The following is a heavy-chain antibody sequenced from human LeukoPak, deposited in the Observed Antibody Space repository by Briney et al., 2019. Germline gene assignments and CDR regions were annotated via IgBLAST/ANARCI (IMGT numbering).Heavy chain of an antibody. Sequence: GASVKVSCKASGYTFTGYYMHWVRQAPGQGLEWMGWINFNSGGTNYAQKFQGRVTMTRDTSISTAYMELSRLRSDDTVVYYCARDQLRGYCSSTSCYPGGWFDPWGQGTLVTVSS. CDR3: ARDQLRGYCSSTSCYPGGWFDP. CDR2: INFNSGGT. V-gene: IGHV1-2*02. CDR1: GYTFTGYY. D-gene: IGHD2-2*01. J-gene: IGHJ5*02.